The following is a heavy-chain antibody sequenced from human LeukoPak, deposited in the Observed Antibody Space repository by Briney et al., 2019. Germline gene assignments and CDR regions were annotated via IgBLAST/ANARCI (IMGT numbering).Heavy chain of an antibody. Sequence: SVKVSCKASGGTFSSYAISWVRQAPGQGLEWMGGIIPIFGTANYAQKFQGRVTITADESTSTAYMELSSLRSEDTAVYYCARDLDSSSYWFDPWGQGTLVTVSS. D-gene: IGHD6-13*01. CDR2: IIPIFGTA. V-gene: IGHV1-69*13. CDR3: ARDLDSSSYWFDP. CDR1: GGTFSSYA. J-gene: IGHJ5*02.